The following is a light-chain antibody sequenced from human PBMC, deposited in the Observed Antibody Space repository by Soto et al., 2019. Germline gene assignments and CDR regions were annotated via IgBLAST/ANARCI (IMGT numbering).Light chain of an antibody. CDR3: QQYKDWPTT. CDR2: GAS. CDR1: QIFSSTS. Sequence: EGVLTQSPGTPSFSPGERATLSCRASQIFSSTSLAWYQQKPGQAPRLLIYGASNRATGIPDRFSGSGSGTDFTLTITSLQSEDFGVYFCQQYKDWPTTFGQGTKVDIK. J-gene: IGKJ1*01. V-gene: IGKV3-20*01.